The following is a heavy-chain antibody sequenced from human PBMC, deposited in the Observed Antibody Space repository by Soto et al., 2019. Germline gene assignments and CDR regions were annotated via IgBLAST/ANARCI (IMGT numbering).Heavy chain of an antibody. V-gene: IGHV3-30*18. CDR2: VSHDGRNT. J-gene: IGHJ4*02. CDR1: GFTFSDYA. CDR3: AKGGRQWLVTSDFNY. Sequence: VQLVESGGGVVQPGRSLRLSCAASGFTFSDYAMHWVRQAPGKGLEWVAVVSHDGRNTHYADSVKGRLTISRDSSKNTVSLEMTSVRAEDTAVYYCAKGGRQWLVTSDFNYWGQGALVTVSS. D-gene: IGHD6-19*01.